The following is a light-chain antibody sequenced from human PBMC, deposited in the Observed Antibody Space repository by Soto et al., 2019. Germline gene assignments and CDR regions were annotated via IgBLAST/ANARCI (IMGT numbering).Light chain of an antibody. CDR2: DAS. CDR1: QTVLYW. CDR3: QQYTAFPYT. V-gene: IGKV1-5*01. J-gene: IGKJ2*01. Sequence: DIQMTQSPSTLSASVGERVTITCRASQTVLYWLAWYQQKPGRAPKLLIYDASSLQSGVPSRFSGSGSGTEFTLTITSLQPDDFATYYCQQYTAFPYTVGQGTKLEI.